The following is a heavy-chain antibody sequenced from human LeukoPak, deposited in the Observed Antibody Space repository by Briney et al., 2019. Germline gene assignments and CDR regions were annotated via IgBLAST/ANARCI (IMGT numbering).Heavy chain of an antibody. D-gene: IGHD3-22*01. CDR1: GFTVSSNY. CDR2: IYSGGST. CDR3: ARTHYYDSSGLDY. V-gene: IGHV3-53*01. Sequence: GGSLRLSCAASGFTVSSNYKSWVRQAPGKGLEWVSVIYSGGSTYYADSVKGRFTISRDNSKNTLYLQMNSLRAEDTAVYYCARTHYYDSSGLDYWGQGTLVTVSS. J-gene: IGHJ4*02.